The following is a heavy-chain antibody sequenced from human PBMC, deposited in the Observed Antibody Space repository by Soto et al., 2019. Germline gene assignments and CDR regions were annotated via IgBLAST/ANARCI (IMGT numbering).Heavy chain of an antibody. J-gene: IGHJ6*02. CDR2: ISYDGSNK. CDR1: GFTFSSYA. Sequence: GGSLRLSCAASGFTFSSYAMHWVRQAPGKGLEWVAVISYDGSNKYYADSVKGRFTISRDNSKNTLYLQMNSLRAEDTAVYYCARDDSGSYFAYYYYGMDVWGQGTTVTVSS. V-gene: IGHV3-30-3*01. D-gene: IGHD1-26*01. CDR3: ARDDSGSYFAYYYYGMDV.